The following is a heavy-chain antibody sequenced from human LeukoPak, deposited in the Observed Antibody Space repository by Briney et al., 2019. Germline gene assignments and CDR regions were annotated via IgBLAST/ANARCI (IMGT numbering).Heavy chain of an antibody. J-gene: IGHJ6*03. CDR1: GGSFSGYY. CDR3: ARWGRTVSYYYYYMDV. Sequence: SETLSLTCAVYGGSFSGYYWSWIRQPLGKGLEWIGEINHSGSTNYNPSLKSRVTISVDTSKNQFSLKLSSVTAADTAVYYCARWGRTVSYYYYYMDVWGKGTTVTVSS. CDR2: INHSGST. V-gene: IGHV4-34*01. D-gene: IGHD4-11*01.